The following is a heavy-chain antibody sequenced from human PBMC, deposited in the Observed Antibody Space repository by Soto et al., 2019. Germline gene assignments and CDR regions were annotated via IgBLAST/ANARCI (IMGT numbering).Heavy chain of an antibody. D-gene: IGHD3-16*01. CDR2: IKQDGSEK. V-gene: IGHV3-7*03. J-gene: IGHJ3*02. CDR3: AREPVPLGINDAFDI. Sequence: GGSLILSCAASGFTFSSYWMSWVRQAPGKGLEWVANIKQDGSEKYYVDSVKVRFTISRENAKNSLYLQMNSLRAEDTAVYYCAREPVPLGINDAFDIWGQGTMVNVAS. CDR1: GFTFSSYW.